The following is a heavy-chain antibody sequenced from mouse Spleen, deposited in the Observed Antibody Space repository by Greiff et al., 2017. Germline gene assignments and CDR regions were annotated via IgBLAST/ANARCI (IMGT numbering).Heavy chain of an antibody. V-gene: IGHV3-6*01. Sequence: ESGPGLVKPSQSLSLTCSVTGYSITSGYYWNWIRQFPGNKLEWMGYISYDGSNNYNPSLKNRISITRDTSKNQFFLKLNSVTTEDTATYYCARGGYRYAWFAYWGQGTLVTVSA. J-gene: IGHJ3*01. CDR1: GYSITSGYY. CDR3: ARGGYRYAWFAY. D-gene: IGHD2-14*01. CDR2: ISYDGSN.